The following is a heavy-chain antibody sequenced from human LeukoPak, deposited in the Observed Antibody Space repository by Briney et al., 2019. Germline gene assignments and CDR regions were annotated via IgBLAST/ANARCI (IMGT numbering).Heavy chain of an antibody. Sequence: SETLSLTCTVSGGSISSYYWTWIRQPLGKGLEWIGDIYITGSTNYNPYLKRRVTMSVDTSKNQFSLRLSSVTAADTAVYYCARVRIGETSYDASDVWGLGTMVTVSS. V-gene: IGHV4-59*13. D-gene: IGHD1-26*01. CDR1: GGSISSYY. CDR3: ARVRIGETSYDASDV. CDR2: IYITGST. J-gene: IGHJ3*01.